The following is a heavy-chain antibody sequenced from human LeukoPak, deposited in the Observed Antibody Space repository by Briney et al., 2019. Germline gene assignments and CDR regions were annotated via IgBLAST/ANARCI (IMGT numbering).Heavy chain of an antibody. J-gene: IGHJ4*02. Sequence: SETLSLTCAVYGGSFNDYYWSWIRQPPGKGLEWIGEVNHSGRTNYNPALKSRRTISQDTSKNQFSLKLRSVTAADTAVYFCARRGPGATVDYWGQGTLVTVSS. CDR3: ARRGPGATVDY. CDR1: GGSFNDYY. CDR2: VNHSGRT. V-gene: IGHV4-34*01. D-gene: IGHD4/OR15-4a*01.